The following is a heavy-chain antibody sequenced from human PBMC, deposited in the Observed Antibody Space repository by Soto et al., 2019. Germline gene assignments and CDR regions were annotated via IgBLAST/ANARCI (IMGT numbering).Heavy chain of an antibody. CDR1: GFTFSSYA. D-gene: IGHD6-19*01. V-gene: IGHV3-23*01. CDR3: AKDMHGSGCFDY. Sequence: GGSLRLSCAASGFTFSSYAMSWVRQAPGKGLEWVSAISGSGGSTYYADSVKDRFTISRDNSKNTLYLQMNSLRAEDTAVYYCAKDMHGSGCFDYWGQGTLVTVSS. J-gene: IGHJ4*02. CDR2: ISGSGGST.